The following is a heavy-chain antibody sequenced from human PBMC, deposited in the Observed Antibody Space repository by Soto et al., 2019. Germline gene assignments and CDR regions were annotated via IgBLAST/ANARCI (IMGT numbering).Heavy chain of an antibody. D-gene: IGHD3-10*01. CDR2: IYYSGST. Sequence: SETLSLTCTVSGGSISSGGYYWSWIRQHPGKGLEWIGYIYYSGSTYYNPSLKSRVTISVDTSKNQFSLKLSSVTAADTAVYSSVEAGAPGVSRGGCESWGRGNRVTFAS. V-gene: IGHV4-31*03. CDR1: GGSISSGGYY. CDR3: VEAGAPGVSRGGCES. J-gene: IGHJ5*01.